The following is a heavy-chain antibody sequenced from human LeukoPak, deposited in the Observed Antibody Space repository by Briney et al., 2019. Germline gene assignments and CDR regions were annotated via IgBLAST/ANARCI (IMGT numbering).Heavy chain of an antibody. D-gene: IGHD3-16*01. CDR2: IHYSGRA. V-gene: IGHV4-59*01. J-gene: IGHJ6*02. Sequence: TSETLSLTCPVSGASISGSYWTWVRQPPGEGLEWIGQIHYSGRADYNPSLKRRITISVDTSKSQMSLTLTSVTAADTAIYYCVKFGVDYDMGVWGQGTTVTVSS. CDR3: VKFGVDYDMGV. CDR1: GASISGSY.